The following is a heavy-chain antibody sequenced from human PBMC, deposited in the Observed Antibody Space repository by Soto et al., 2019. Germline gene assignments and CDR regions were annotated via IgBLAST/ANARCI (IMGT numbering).Heavy chain of an antibody. CDR3: ARILSMVESYWYGMDV. D-gene: IGHD3-10*01. J-gene: IGHJ6*02. Sequence: PGGSLRRCCAAAGGTFSNYHVIWVRQAPGKGLECVSSISNSGSRTYYAVDSMKGRFTISRDNSKNTLYLQMSSLRVEDTAIYYCARILSMVESYWYGMDVWGQGPTVTVSS. CDR1: GGTFSNYH. CDR2: ISNSGSRT. V-gene: IGHV3-23*01.